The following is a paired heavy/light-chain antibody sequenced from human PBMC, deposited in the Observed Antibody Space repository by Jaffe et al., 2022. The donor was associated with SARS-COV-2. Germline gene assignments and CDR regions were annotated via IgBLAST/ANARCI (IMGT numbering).Light chain of an antibody. J-gene: IGKJ1*01. Sequence: DIQMTQSPSTLSASVGDRVTITCRASQSISSWLAWYQQKPGKAPKLLIYKASSLESGVPSRFSGSGSGTEFTLTISSLQPDDFATYYCQQYNSWGTFGQGTKVEIK. CDR3: QQYNSWGT. CDR1: QSISSW. V-gene: IGKV1-5*03. CDR2: KAS.
Heavy chain of an antibody. CDR3: AKSPYYYDSSGYYHFDY. J-gene: IGHJ4*02. Sequence: EVQLVESGGGLVQPGRSLRLSCAASGFTFDDYAMHWVRQAPGKGLEWVSGISWNSGSIGYADSVKGRFTISRDNAKNSLYLQMNSLRAEDTALYYCAKSPYYYDSSGYYHFDYWGQGTLVTVSS. V-gene: IGHV3-9*01. CDR1: GFTFDDYA. CDR2: ISWNSGSI. D-gene: IGHD3-22*01.